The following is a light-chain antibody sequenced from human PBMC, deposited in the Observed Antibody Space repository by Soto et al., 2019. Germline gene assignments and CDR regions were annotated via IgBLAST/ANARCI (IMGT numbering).Light chain of an antibody. CDR2: GAS. Sequence: EIVLTQSPGTLSLSPGERATLSCRASQSVSASFLAWYQQKPGQAPRLLIYGASSRATGIPDRFSGGGSETDFTLTITRLEQKDFAVYYCQQYGTSPPEYTFGQGTKREIK. J-gene: IGKJ2*01. CDR1: QSVSASF. V-gene: IGKV3-20*01. CDR3: QQYGTSPPEYT.